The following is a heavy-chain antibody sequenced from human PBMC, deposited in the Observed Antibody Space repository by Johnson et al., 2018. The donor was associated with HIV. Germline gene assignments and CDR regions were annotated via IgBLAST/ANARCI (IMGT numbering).Heavy chain of an antibody. V-gene: IGHV3-30-3*01. J-gene: IGHJ3*02. D-gene: IGHD3-10*02. Sequence: QVQLVESGGGVVQPGRSLRLSCAASGFTFSSYAMHWVRQAPGKGLEWVAVISYDGSNKYYADSVKGRFTISRDNSKNTLYLQMNSLRVEDTAVYYCARDFMYAFDIWGQGTMVTVSS. CDR2: ISYDGSNK. CDR3: ARDFMYAFDI. CDR1: GFTFSSYA.